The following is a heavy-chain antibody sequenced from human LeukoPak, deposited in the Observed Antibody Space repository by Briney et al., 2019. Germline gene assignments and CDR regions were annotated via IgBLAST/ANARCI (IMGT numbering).Heavy chain of an antibody. CDR1: GYSFTSYW. D-gene: IGHD2-2*01. J-gene: IGHJ5*02. Sequence: GESLKISCKGSGYSFTSYWIGWVRQTPGKGLEWMGIIYPGDSDTRYSPSFQGQVTISADKSISTAYLQWSSLKASDTAMYYCARQAVPAAIWFDPWGQGTLVTVSS. V-gene: IGHV5-51*01. CDR2: IYPGDSDT. CDR3: ARQAVPAAIWFDP.